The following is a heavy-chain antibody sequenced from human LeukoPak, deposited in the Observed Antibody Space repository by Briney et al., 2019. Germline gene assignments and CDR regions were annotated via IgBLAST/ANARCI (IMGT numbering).Heavy chain of an antibody. V-gene: IGHV5-51*01. CDR2: IYPGDSDT. CDR1: GYSFTTYW. Sequence: GESLKISCKGSGYSFTTYWIGWVRQMPGKGLECMGIIYPGDSDTRYSPSFQGQVTISADKSISTAYLQWSSLKASDTAMYYCARVSGSGSYYNAFDIWGQGTMVTVSS. D-gene: IGHD3-10*01. J-gene: IGHJ3*02. CDR3: ARVSGSGSYYNAFDI.